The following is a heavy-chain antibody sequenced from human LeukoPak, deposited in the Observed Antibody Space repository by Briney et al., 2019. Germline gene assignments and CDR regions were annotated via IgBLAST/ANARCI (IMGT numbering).Heavy chain of an antibody. CDR3: ARAPYSSSPDY. V-gene: IGHV1-2*02. CDR2: INPNSGGT. D-gene: IGHD6-6*01. CDR1: GYTFTGYY. Sequence: ASVTVSCKSSGYTFTGYYMHWVRQAPGQGLEWMGWINPNSGGTNYAQKFQGRVTMTRDTSISTAYMELSRLRSDDTAVYYCARAPYSSSPDYWGQGTLVTVSS. J-gene: IGHJ4*02.